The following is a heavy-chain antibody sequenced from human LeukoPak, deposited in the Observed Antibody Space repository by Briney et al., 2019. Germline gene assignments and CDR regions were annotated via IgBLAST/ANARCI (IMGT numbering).Heavy chain of an antibody. J-gene: IGHJ4*02. CDR1: GFTFSSYA. Sequence: GGSLRLSCAASGFTFSSYAMHWVRQAPGKGLEWVAVISYDGSNKYYADSVKGRFTISRDNSENTLYLQMNSLRAEDTAVYYCARDLEQHDPFDYWGQGTLVTVSS. V-gene: IGHV3-30-3*01. D-gene: IGHD6-13*01. CDR3: ARDLEQHDPFDY. CDR2: ISYDGSNK.